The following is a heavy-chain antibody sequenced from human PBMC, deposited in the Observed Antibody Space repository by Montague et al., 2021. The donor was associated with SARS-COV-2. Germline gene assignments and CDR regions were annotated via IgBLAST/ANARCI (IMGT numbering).Heavy chain of an antibody. CDR1: GASISSNNW. V-gene: IGHV4-4*02. Sequence: SETLSLTCEVSGASISSNNWWIWVRQSPGKGLEWIGETYHSGSTNYKPSLRSRVTISVDKSKNQFSLKVNSVSAADTAVYYCARLGVVPSPRTFGPWGQGTLVTVSA. CDR3: ARLGVVPSPRTFGP. CDR2: TYHSGST. J-gene: IGHJ5*02. D-gene: IGHD3-10*01.